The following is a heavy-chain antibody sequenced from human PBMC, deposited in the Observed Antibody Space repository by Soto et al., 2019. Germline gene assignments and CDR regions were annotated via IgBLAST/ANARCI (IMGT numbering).Heavy chain of an antibody. CDR3: ASTTVTSNCFDP. CDR2: ISSSGSTI. Sequence: GGYLRLSSAASGFTFSSYEMNWFRQAPGKGLEWVSYISSSGSTIYYADSVKGRFTISRDNAKNSLYLQMNSLRAEDTAVYYCASTTVTSNCFDPWGQGTLVTVSS. V-gene: IGHV3-48*03. J-gene: IGHJ5*02. CDR1: GFTFSSYE. D-gene: IGHD4-17*01.